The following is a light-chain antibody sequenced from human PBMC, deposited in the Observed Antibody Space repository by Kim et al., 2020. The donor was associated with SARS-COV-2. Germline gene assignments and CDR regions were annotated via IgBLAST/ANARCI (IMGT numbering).Light chain of an antibody. CDR1: SSDLIYYDY. CDR3: STYASGNTRI. Sequence: GQSITISCTGTSSDLIYYDYMSWFQQHPGKAPTLIIYDVNHRPSGISNRFSGSKSGNTASLTISGLQPEDEADYHCSTYASGNTRIFGGGTQLTVL. V-gene: IGLV2-14*03. CDR2: DVN. J-gene: IGLJ2*01.